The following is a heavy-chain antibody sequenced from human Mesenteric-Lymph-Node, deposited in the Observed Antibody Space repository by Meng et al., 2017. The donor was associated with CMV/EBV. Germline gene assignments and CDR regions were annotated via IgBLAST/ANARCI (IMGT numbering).Heavy chain of an antibody. CDR1: GYTFTSYG. CDR3: ARDDWAGYSYGMGDY. D-gene: IGHD5-18*01. CDR2: ISAYNGNT. J-gene: IGHJ4*02. V-gene: IGHV1-18*01. Sequence: ASVKVSCKASGYTFTSYGISWVRQAPRQGLEWMGWISAYNGNTNYAQKLQGRVTMTTDTSTSTAYMELRSLRSDDTAVYYCARDDWAGYSYGMGDYWGRGTLVTVSS.